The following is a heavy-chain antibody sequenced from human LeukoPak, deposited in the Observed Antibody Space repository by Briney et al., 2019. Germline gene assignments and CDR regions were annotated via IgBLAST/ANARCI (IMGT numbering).Heavy chain of an antibody. J-gene: IGHJ4*02. CDR1: GFTFSSYG. V-gene: IGHV3-23*01. CDR3: VREFSGYDY. Sequence: GGSLRLSCAASGFTFSSYGMSWVRQAPGKGLEWVSAISGSGGSTYYADSVKGRFTISRDNAKNTLYLQMNSLRVEDTAVYHCVREFSGYDYWGQGTLVTVSS. D-gene: IGHD5-12*01. CDR2: ISGSGGST.